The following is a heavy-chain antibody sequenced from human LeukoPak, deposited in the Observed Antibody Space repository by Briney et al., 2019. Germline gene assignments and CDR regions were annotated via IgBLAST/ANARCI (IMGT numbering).Heavy chain of an antibody. D-gene: IGHD2-21*02. CDR1: GYTFTSYG. V-gene: IGHV1-18*01. CDR3: ARVVSCGGDCYSDFDY. CDR2: ISAYNGNT. J-gene: IGHJ4*02. Sequence: ASLKVSCKASGYTFTSYGISWVPQAPGQGLEWMGWISAYNGNTNYAQKLQGRVTMTTDTSTSKAYMELRSLRSDDTAVYYCARVVSCGGDCYSDFDYWGQGTLVTVSS.